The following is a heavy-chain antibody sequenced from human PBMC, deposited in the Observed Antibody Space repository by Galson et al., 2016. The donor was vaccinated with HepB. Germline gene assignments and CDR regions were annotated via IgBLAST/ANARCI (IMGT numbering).Heavy chain of an antibody. J-gene: IGHJ4*02. Sequence: SLRLSGAASGFTFRTYSLNWVRKAPGKGLEWVPVISRSVSYIYYADSVKGRFTISRDNAKNSLYLQMNSLRVEDTAVYYCARGGRTEETSLVYWGQGTLVTVSS. CDR2: ISRSVSYI. CDR1: GFTFRTYS. V-gene: IGHV3-21*01. CDR3: ARGGRTEETSLVY. D-gene: IGHD1-14*01.